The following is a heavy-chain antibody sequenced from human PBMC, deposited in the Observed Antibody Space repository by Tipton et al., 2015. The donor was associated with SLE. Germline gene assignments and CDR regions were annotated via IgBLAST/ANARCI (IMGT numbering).Heavy chain of an antibody. CDR3: ARRRSETGLFSKRGWLDP. V-gene: IGHV4-34*01. CDR2: INHRGST. D-gene: IGHD3-10*02. CDR1: GGSITSSSYY. Sequence: TLSLTCAVYGGSITSSSYYWAWIRQSPGEGVEWIGEINHRGSTNHNPSLKSRVTISVDTSKNQFSLKLRSVTAADTAVYYRARRRSETGLFSKRGWLDPWGQGTLVTVSS. J-gene: IGHJ5*01.